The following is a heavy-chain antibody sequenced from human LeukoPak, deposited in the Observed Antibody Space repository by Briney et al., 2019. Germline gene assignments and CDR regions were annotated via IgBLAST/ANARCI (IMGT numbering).Heavy chain of an antibody. CDR3: SKWGDYDVLTGYYDSDF. Sequence: GRSLRLSCAASGLTFSSYAMSWVRQAPGKGLEWVSAISGSGGSTYYADSVKGRFSISRDNSKNTLFLQMNSLRVEDTALYYCSKWGDYDVLTGYYDSDFWGQGTLVTVSS. CDR1: GLTFSSYA. J-gene: IGHJ4*02. V-gene: IGHV3-23*01. D-gene: IGHD3-9*01. CDR2: ISGSGGST.